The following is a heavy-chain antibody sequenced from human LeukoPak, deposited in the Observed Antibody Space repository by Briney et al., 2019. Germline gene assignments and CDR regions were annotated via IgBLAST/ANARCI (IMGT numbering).Heavy chain of an antibody. CDR1: GFTISTYA. V-gene: IGHV3-23*01. D-gene: IGHD6-25*01. J-gene: IGHJ4*02. CDR3: ARGGSIFDY. Sequence: GGSLRLSCAASGFTISTYAMFWVRQASGKGLEWVSGISGGGGTIYYADSVKGRFTISRDSSKNTLYLQMYSLRAEDTAVYYCARGGSIFDYWGQGTLVTVSS. CDR2: ISGGGGTI.